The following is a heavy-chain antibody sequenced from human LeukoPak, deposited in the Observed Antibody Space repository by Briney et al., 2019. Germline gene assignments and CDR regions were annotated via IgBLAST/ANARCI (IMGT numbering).Heavy chain of an antibody. V-gene: IGHV1-18*04. CDR3: ARRGSYRDDY. CDR2: ISAYNGNT. Sequence: ASVKVSCKTSGYTFTGYHMHWVRQAPGQGLEWMGWISAYNGNTNYAQKLQGRVTMTTDTSTSTAYMELRSLRSDDTAVYYCARRGSYRDDYWGQGTLVTVSS. D-gene: IGHD1-26*01. CDR1: GYTFTGYH. J-gene: IGHJ4*02.